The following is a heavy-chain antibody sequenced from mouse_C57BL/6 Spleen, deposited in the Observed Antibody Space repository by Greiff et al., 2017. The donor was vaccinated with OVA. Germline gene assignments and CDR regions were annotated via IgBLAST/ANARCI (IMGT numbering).Heavy chain of an antibody. Sequence: EVQRVESGGGLVKPGGSLKLSCAASGFTFSSYAMSWVRQTPEKRLEWVATISDGGSYTYYPDNVKGRFTISRDNAKNNLYLQMSHLKSEDTAMYYCARGGDYDYGEGYYAMDYWGQGTSVTVSS. CDR3: ARGGDYDYGEGYYAMDY. CDR2: ISDGGSYT. CDR1: GFTFSSYA. V-gene: IGHV5-4*01. J-gene: IGHJ4*01. D-gene: IGHD2-4*01.